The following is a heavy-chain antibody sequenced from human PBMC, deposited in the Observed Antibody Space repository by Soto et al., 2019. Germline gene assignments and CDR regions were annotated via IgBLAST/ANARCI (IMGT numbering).Heavy chain of an antibody. CDR3: ARHKLYGSGTGAGYGMDV. V-gene: IGHV3-11*05. D-gene: IGHD3-10*01. Sequence: QVQLVESGGGLVQPGGSLRLSCAASGITLSDYYMSWIRQAPGKGLEWVSYISNNNRHTNYADPVKGRFTISKDNTKKSLSLQMSGLRVEDTAVYYCARHKLYGSGTGAGYGMDVWGQGTTVTVSS. CDR1: GITLSDYY. CDR2: ISNNNRHT. J-gene: IGHJ6*02.